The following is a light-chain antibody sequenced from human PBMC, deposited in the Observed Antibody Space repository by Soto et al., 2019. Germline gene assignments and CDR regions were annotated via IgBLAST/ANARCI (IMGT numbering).Light chain of an antibody. V-gene: IGKV1-5*01. CDR1: QSITKW. CDR2: DAS. J-gene: IGKJ1*01. CDR3: QQYKVYSKT. Sequence: DSQMTQSPSALSASVGDRFTITCLAIQSITKWLAWYQQKPGKAPRLLIYDASTLESGVPSRFRGSGSGTEFTLSISSLQPDDFETYYCQQYKVYSKTFGQGTKVDIK.